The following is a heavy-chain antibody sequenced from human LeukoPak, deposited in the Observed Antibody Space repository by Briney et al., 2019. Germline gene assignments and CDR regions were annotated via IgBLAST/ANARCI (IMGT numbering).Heavy chain of an antibody. CDR3: AREDYPLWFDT. V-gene: IGHV3-30*04. Sequence: GGSLRLSCAASEFSFSNFAMYWVRQPPGKELEWLAVISYDGSIRYYADSVKGRFTISRDNSNNTLPLQMNSLRPDDSALYYCAREDYPLWFDTWGQGSLVTVSS. CDR1: EFSFSNFA. CDR2: ISYDGSIR. D-gene: IGHD4-11*01. J-gene: IGHJ5*02.